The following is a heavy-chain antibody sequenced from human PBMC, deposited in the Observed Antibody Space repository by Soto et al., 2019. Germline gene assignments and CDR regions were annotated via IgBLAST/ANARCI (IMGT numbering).Heavy chain of an antibody. Sequence: GGSLRLSXPASGFIFSNFGMHWVRQAPGKGLEWVAGVWYDGSNGVSAESVKGRFTISRDNSKNTLYLQMTRLRAEDTAVYYCARDPRTARASAMDVWGQGTTVTVSS. CDR3: ARDPRTARASAMDV. CDR2: VWYDGSNG. CDR1: GFIFSNFG. V-gene: IGHV3-33*01. J-gene: IGHJ6*02. D-gene: IGHD6-6*01.